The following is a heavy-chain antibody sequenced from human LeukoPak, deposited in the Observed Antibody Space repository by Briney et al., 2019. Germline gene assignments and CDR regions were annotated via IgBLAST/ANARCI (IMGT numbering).Heavy chain of an antibody. CDR3: ARVDGDYDGNYYYYYGMDV. CDR2: INPNSGGT. V-gene: IGHV1-2*02. D-gene: IGHD4-23*01. J-gene: IGHJ6*02. Sequence: ASVKVSCKASGYTFTRYYMHWGRQAPGQGLEWMGWINPNSGGTNYAQKFQGRVTMTRDTSISTAYMELSRLRSDDTAVYYCARVDGDYDGNYYYYYGMDVWGQGTTVTVSS. CDR1: GYTFTRYY.